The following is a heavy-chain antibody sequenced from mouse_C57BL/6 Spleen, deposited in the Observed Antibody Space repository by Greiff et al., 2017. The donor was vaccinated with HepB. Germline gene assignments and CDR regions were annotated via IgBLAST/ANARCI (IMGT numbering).Heavy chain of an antibody. D-gene: IGHD2-1*01. J-gene: IGHJ4*01. V-gene: IGHV1-81*01. CDR1: GYTFTSYG. CDR2: IYPRSGNT. CDR3: ARGGYYGNYDAMDY. Sequence: LVESGAELARPGASVKLSCKASGYTFTSYGISWVKQRTGQGLEWIGEIYPRSGNTYYNEKFKGKATLTADKSSSTAYMELRSLTSEDSAVYFCARGGYYGNYDAMDYWGQGTSVTVSS.